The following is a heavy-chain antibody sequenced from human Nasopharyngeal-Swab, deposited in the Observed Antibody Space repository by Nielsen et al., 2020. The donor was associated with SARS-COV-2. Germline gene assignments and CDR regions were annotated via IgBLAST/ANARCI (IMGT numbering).Heavy chain of an antibody. V-gene: IGHV3-21*01. CDR1: GFTFSSYS. Sequence: GESLKISCAASGFTFSSYSMNWFRQAPGKGLEWVSSISSSSSYIYYADSVKGRFTISRDNAKNSLYLQMNSLRAEDTAVYYCARTPTIVVVPAAPDYWGQGTLVTVSS. CDR3: ARTPTIVVVPAAPDY. J-gene: IGHJ4*02. CDR2: ISSSSSYI. D-gene: IGHD2-2*01.